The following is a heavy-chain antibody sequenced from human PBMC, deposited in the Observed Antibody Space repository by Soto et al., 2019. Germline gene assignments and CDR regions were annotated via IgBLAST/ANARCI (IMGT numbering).Heavy chain of an antibody. Sequence: GGSLRLSCAASGFTFSSYGMHWVRQAPGKGLEWVAVIWYDGSNKYYADSVKGRFTISRDNSKNTLYLQMNSLRAEDTAVYYCARDKSDLGEYDSSGYYDYWGQGTLVTVSS. CDR1: GFTFSSYG. CDR3: ARDKSDLGEYDSSGYYDY. D-gene: IGHD3-22*01. CDR2: IWYDGSNK. V-gene: IGHV3-33*01. J-gene: IGHJ4*02.